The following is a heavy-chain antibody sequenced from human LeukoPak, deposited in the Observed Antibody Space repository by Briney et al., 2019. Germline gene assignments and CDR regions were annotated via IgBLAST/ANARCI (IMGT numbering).Heavy chain of an antibody. Sequence: GGSLRHSCVGSGFTFSSYWMHWVRQGPGKGLEWVSRISIDGSTTTYADSVKGRFTISRDNAKNTAYLQMNSLRAEDTAVYYCAKPQAVNWFDPWGQGTLVTVSS. CDR1: GFTFSSYW. CDR3: AKPQAVNWFDP. CDR2: ISIDGSTT. J-gene: IGHJ5*02. V-gene: IGHV3-74*01. D-gene: IGHD2-15*01.